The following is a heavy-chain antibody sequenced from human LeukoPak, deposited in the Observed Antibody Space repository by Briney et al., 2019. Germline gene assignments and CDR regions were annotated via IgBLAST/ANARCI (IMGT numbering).Heavy chain of an antibody. CDR1: GITINNVW. J-gene: IGHJ4*02. D-gene: IGHD5-24*01. CDR2: IKEDGSER. CDR3: GRARDFSSF. V-gene: IGHV3-7*01. Sequence: GGSLRLSCVASGITINNVWMSWVRQVPGKGLEWVANIKEDGSERHYVGSVKGRFTISRDNAKNSLYLQMNSLRDEDTAVYFCGRARDFSSFWGQGTLVTVSS.